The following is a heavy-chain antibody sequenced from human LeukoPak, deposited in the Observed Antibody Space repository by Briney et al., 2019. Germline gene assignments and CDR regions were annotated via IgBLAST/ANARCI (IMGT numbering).Heavy chain of an antibody. CDR3: ARGLLDILTGYYLDY. CDR1: GGSISSGRYY. V-gene: IGHV4-61*02. D-gene: IGHD3-9*01. CDR2: IYTSGST. Sequence: SQTLSLTCTVSGGSISSGRYYWSWIRQPAGKGLEWIGRIYTSGSTNYNPSLKSRVTISVDTSKNQFSLKLSSVTAADTAVYYCARGLLDILTGYYLDYWGQGTLVTVSS. J-gene: IGHJ4*02.